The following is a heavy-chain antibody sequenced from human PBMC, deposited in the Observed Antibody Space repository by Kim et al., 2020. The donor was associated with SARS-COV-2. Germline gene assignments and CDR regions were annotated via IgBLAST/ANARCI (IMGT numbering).Heavy chain of an antibody. D-gene: IGHD4-17*01. V-gene: IGHV3-23*01. CDR3: AKLLTTWYYYGMDV. CDR1: GFTFSSYA. Sequence: GGSLRLSCAASGFTFSSYAMSWVRQAPGKGLEWVAAISGSGGSTYYADSVKGRFTISRDNSKNTLYLQMNSLRAEDTAVYYCAKLLTTWYYYGMDVWGQGATGTVS. CDR2: ISGSGGST. J-gene: IGHJ6*02.